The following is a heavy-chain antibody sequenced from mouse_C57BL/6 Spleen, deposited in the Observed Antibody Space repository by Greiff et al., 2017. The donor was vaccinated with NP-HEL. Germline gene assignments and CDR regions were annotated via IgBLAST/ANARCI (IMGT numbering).Heavy chain of an antibody. Sequence: QVQLQQSGPELVKPGASVKISCKASGYAFSSSWMNWVKQRPGKGLEWIGRIYPGDGDTNYNGKFKGKATLTADKSSSTAYMQLSSLTSEDSAVYFCARGITTGRYFDVWGTGTTVTVSS. CDR1: GYAFSSSW. CDR3: ARGITTGRYFDV. V-gene: IGHV1-82*01. CDR2: IYPGDGDT. J-gene: IGHJ1*03. D-gene: IGHD1-1*01.